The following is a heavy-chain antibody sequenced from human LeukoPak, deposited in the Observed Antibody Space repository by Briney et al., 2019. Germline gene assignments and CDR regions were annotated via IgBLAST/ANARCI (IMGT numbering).Heavy chain of an antibody. D-gene: IGHD4-23*01. J-gene: IGHJ4*02. Sequence: PGGSLRLSCAASGFTVSSNFLSWVRQGPGKGLEWVSVIYSGGKTYYADSVKGRFTISRDNSKNTLYLQMNSLRAEDTAVYYCARGADRWNYFDYWGQGTLVTVSS. CDR3: ARGADRWNYFDY. V-gene: IGHV3-53*01. CDR1: GFTVSSNF. CDR2: IYSGGKT.